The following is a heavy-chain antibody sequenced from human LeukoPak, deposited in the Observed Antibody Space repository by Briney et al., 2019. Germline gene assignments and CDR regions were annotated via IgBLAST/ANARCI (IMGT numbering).Heavy chain of an antibody. J-gene: IGHJ4*02. D-gene: IGHD2-15*01. CDR2: ISDSGSA. V-gene: IGHV4-38-2*02. CDR1: GSSMSSDYY. Sequence: SETLSLTCTVSGSSMSSDYYWGWIRQPPGKGLEWIGSISDSGSAYYNPSLKSRVTISVDTSKNQFSLKLSSVTAADTAVYYCARRGCSGGSCRTETKYYFDYWGQGTLVTVSS. CDR3: ARRGCSGGSCRTETKYYFDY.